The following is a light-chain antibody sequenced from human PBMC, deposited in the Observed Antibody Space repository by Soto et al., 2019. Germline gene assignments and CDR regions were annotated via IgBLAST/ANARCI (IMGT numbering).Light chain of an antibody. CDR1: QSLEHSDGYTY. V-gene: IGKV2-24*01. CDR2: KVS. CDR3: MQATQLQFT. Sequence: IVMTQTPLSSPVTLGQTASISCRSSQSLEHSDGYTYLSWLQQRPGQPPRLLIYKVSKRFSGVPDRFSGSGAGTDFTLQISRLEAEDVGVYYCMQATQLQFTFGQGNKLDI. J-gene: IGKJ2*01.